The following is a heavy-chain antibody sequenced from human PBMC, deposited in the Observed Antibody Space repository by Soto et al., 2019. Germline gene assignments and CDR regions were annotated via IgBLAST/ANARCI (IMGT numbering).Heavy chain of an antibody. D-gene: IGHD5-12*01. CDR1: GYTFTGYY. CDR2: INPNSGGT. J-gene: IGHJ3*02. Sequence: ASVKVSCKASGYTFTGYYMHWVRQAPGQGLEWMGWINPNSGGTNYAQKFQGRVTMTRDTSVSTAYMELSRLRSDDTAVYYCARVGRWLQFNAFDIWGQGTMVTVSS. V-gene: IGHV1-2*02. CDR3: ARVGRWLQFNAFDI.